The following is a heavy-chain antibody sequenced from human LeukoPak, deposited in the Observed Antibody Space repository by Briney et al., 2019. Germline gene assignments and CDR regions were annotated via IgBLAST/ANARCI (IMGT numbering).Heavy chain of an antibody. D-gene: IGHD3-22*01. CDR3: ARDRALYDSRRGYYYTEDDY. CDR1: GFTFSSYW. J-gene: IGHJ4*02. Sequence: GGSLRLSCAASGFTFSSYWMSWVRQAPGKGLEWVANMNPDGSEKYFLDSVKGRFTISRDNAKSSLYLQMNSLRGDDTAVYYCARDRALYDSRRGYYYTEDDYWGQGTLVTVSS. CDR2: MNPDGSEK. V-gene: IGHV3-7*01.